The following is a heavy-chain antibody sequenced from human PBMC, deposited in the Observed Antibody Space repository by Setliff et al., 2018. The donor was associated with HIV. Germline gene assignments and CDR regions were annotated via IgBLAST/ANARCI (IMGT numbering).Heavy chain of an antibody. CDR2: LIPIFGPA. D-gene: IGHD3-9*01. J-gene: IGHJ5*02. CDR3: ARGFEVESSGWFDP. Sequence: SVKVSCKASGGTVSSYAINWVRQAPGQGLVWMGGLIPIFGPANYAQKFQDRVTITTDESTSTAYMELSSLKSEDTAVYYCARGFEVESSGWFDPWGQGTLVTVSS. V-gene: IGHV1-69*05. CDR1: GGTVSSYA.